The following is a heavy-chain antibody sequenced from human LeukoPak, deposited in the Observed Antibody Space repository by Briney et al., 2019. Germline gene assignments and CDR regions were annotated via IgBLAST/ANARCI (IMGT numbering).Heavy chain of an antibody. CDR2: IYYSGST. CDR3: ARDFNWNYVHFDY. D-gene: IGHD1-7*01. CDR1: GDSISSSSSY. V-gene: IGHV4-39*07. Sequence: SETLSLTCTVSGDSISSSSSYWVWIRQPPGEGLEWIGSIYYSGSTYYNPSLKSRVTISLDTSKNQFSLKLNSVTAADTAVYYCARDFNWNYVHFDYWGQGALVTVSS. J-gene: IGHJ4*02.